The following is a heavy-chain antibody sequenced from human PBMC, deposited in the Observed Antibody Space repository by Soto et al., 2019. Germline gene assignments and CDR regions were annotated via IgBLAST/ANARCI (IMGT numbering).Heavy chain of an antibody. Sequence: ASVKVSCKASGGTFSSYAISWVRQAPGQGLEWMGGIIPIFGTANYAQKFQGRVTITADESTSTAYMELSSLRSEDTAVYYCARDPSAVVVAATLGPNWFDPWGQGTLVTVSS. CDR2: IIPIFGTA. J-gene: IGHJ5*02. V-gene: IGHV1-69*13. CDR1: GGTFSSYA. CDR3: ARDPSAVVVAATLGPNWFDP. D-gene: IGHD2-15*01.